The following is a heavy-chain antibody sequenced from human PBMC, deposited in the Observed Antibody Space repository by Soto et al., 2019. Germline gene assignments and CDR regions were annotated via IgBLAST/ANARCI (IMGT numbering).Heavy chain of an antibody. D-gene: IGHD3-22*01. V-gene: IGHV4-30-4*01. CDR3: AKDEDSSGYYYFDY. CDR1: GGSISSGDYY. CDR2: IYYSGST. J-gene: IGHJ4*02. Sequence: SETLSLTCTVSGGSISSGDYYWSWIRQPPGKGLEWIGYIYYSGSTYYNPSLMSRVTISVDTSKNTLYLQMNSLRAEDTAVYYCAKDEDSSGYYYFDYWGQGTLVTVSS.